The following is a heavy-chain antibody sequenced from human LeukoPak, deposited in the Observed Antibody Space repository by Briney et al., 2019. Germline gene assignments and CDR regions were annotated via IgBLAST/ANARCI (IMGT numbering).Heavy chain of an antibody. V-gene: IGHV1-18*01. D-gene: IGHD3-10*01. CDR2: INANNGDT. CDR1: GYTFTNYG. J-gene: IGHJ6*03. CDR3: ARDYYGSGSFPTFYHYYYMDV. Sequence: ASVKVSCKASGYTFTNYGITWVRQAPGQGLEWMGWINANNGDTKYAQNLQGRVTITTDESTSTAYMELSSLRSEDTAVYYCARDYYGSGSFPTFYHYYYMDVWAKGTTVTVSS.